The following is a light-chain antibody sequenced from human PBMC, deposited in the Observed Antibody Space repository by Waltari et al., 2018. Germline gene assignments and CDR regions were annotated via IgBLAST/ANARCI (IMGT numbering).Light chain of an antibody. CDR3: QQRVNWPSLT. CDR1: QNIYTY. V-gene: IGKV3-11*01. J-gene: IGKJ4*01. Sequence: EIVLTQSPATLSLSAGERATLSCRASQNIYTYLAWYQQKPGQAPRLLIHDASSRATGTPARFSGSGSGTDFTLTISSLEPEDFAVYYCQQRVNWPSLTFGGGTRVEIK. CDR2: DAS.